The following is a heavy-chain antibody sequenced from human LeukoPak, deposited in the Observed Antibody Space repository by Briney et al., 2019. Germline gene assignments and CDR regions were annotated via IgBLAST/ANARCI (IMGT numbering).Heavy chain of an antibody. Sequence: GGSLRLSCAASGFTFSSYAMSCVRQAPGRGLEWVSAISGSGGSTCYADSVKGRFTISRDKSKNTLYLQMNSLRAEDTAVDYCAKRCVVIRAVIIVGFHKEAYYFDYWGQGALVHVS. CDR3: AKRCVVIRAVIIVGFHKEAYYFDY. CDR2: ISGSGGST. CDR1: GFTFSSYA. V-gene: IGHV3-23*01. D-gene: IGHD3-3*01. J-gene: IGHJ4*02.